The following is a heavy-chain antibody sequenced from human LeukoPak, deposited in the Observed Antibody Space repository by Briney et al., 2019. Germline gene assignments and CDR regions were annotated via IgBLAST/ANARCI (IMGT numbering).Heavy chain of an antibody. Sequence: PGGSLRLSCAASGFTFSSYAMSWVRQAPGKGLEWVSAISGSGGSTYYADSVKGRFTVSRDNSKNTLYLQMNSLRAEDTAVYYCAIRGLYGSGSYDYWGQGTLVTVSS. D-gene: IGHD3-10*01. J-gene: IGHJ4*02. CDR2: ISGSGGST. CDR1: GFTFSSYA. V-gene: IGHV3-23*01. CDR3: AIRGLYGSGSYDY.